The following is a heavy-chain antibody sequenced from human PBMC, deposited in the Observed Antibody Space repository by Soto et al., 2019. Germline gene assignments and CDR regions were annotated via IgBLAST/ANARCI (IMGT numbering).Heavy chain of an antibody. Sequence: GASVKVSCKASGYTFTSYDINWVRQATGQRLEWMGWMNPNSGNTGYAQKFQGRVTMTRNTSISTAYMERGSLRSEERAVYYCARPKGKFFDWLRGYYYYYYMDVWGKGTTVPVSS. CDR1: GYTFTSYD. V-gene: IGHV1-8*01. D-gene: IGHD3-9*01. CDR2: MNPNSGNT. CDR3: ARPKGKFFDWLRGYYYYYYMDV. J-gene: IGHJ6*03.